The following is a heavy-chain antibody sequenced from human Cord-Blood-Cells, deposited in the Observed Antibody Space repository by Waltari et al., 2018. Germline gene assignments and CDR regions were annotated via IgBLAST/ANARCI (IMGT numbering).Heavy chain of an antibody. Sequence: QLQLQESGPGLVKPSETLSLTCTVPGGSISSSSYYWGWIRQPPGKGLEWIGSIYYSGSTYYNPSRKSRVTISVDTSKDQFSLKLSSVTAADTAVYYCARHIRFLEWLGMNFDYWGQGTLVTVSS. CDR2: IYYSGST. V-gene: IGHV4-39*01. CDR1: GGSISSSSYY. CDR3: ARHIRFLEWLGMNFDY. J-gene: IGHJ4*02. D-gene: IGHD3-3*01.